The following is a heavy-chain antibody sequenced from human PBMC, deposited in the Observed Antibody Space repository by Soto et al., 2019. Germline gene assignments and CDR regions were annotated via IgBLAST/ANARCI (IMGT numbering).Heavy chain of an antibody. CDR3: ARGQRFSDWFDP. V-gene: IGHV4-4*07. D-gene: IGHD3-3*01. J-gene: IGHJ5*02. CDR2: IYSSGNT. CDR1: GGAIIGYY. Sequence: PSETLSLTCSVSGGAIIGYYWTFIRQPSGKGLEWIVRIYSSGNTKYNPSLQSRVTMSLDASNNQFSLRLTSVTAADTAVYYCARGQRFSDWFDPWGQGTLVTVSS.